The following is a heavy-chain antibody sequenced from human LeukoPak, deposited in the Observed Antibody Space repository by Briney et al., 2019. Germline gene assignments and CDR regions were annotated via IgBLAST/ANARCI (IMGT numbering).Heavy chain of an antibody. CDR2: IRSKTDGGTT. CDR3: AKDLLAATIDYYFDY. J-gene: IGHJ4*02. CDR1: GFTFSNAW. Sequence: GGSLRLSCAASGFTFSNAWMSWVRQAPGKGLEWVGRIRSKTDGGTTDYAAPVKGRFTISRDNSKNTLYVQMNSLRAEDTAVYYCAKDLLAATIDYYFDYWGQGTLVTVSS. D-gene: IGHD5-12*01. V-gene: IGHV3-15*01.